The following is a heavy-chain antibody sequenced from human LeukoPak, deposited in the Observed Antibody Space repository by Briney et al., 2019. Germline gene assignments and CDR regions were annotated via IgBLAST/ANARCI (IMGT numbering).Heavy chain of an antibody. J-gene: IGHJ4*02. CDR1: GGSISSYY. V-gene: IGHV4-4*07. CDR2: IYTSGST. CDR3: ARGRVYFDY. Sequence: SETLSLTCTVSGGSISSYYWSWIRQPAGKGLVWIGRIYTSGSTNYNPSLKSRVTMSVDTSKNQFSLKLSSVTAADTAVYYCARGRVYFDYWGQGTLVTVSS.